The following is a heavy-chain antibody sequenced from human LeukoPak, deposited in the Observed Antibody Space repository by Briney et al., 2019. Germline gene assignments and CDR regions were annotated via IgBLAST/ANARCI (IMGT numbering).Heavy chain of an antibody. CDR1: GFTVSSNY. V-gene: IGHV3-66*02. J-gene: IGHJ4*02. CDR3: ARAAIRYSSSPLDY. Sequence: GGSLRLSCAASGFTVSSNYMSWVRQAPGKGREWVSVIYSGGSTYYADSVKGRFTISRDNSKNTLYLQMNSLRAEDTAVYYCARAAIRYSSSPLDYWGQGTLVTVSS. D-gene: IGHD6-6*01. CDR2: IYSGGST.